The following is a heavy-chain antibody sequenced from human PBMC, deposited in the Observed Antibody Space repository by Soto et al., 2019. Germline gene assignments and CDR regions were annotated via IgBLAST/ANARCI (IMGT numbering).Heavy chain of an antibody. Sequence: GSLRLSCAASGFTFSSYAMGWVRQAPGKGLEWVSGISGDGGSTYYADSVKGRFTMSRDNSKNTVYLQMNSLRAEDAAVYYCAKEMTRGYCLFDYWGQGTLVTVSS. CDR1: GFTFSSYA. V-gene: IGHV3-23*01. J-gene: IGHJ4*02. CDR3: AKEMTRGYCLFDY. CDR2: ISGDGGST. D-gene: IGHD3-22*01.